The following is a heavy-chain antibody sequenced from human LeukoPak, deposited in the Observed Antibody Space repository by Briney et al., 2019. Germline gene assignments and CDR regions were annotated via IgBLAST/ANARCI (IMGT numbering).Heavy chain of an antibody. V-gene: IGHV7-4-1*02. Sequence: ASVKVSCKASGYTFTSYAMNWVRQAPGQGLEWMGWINTNTGNPTYAQGFTGRFVFSLDTSVSTAYLQISSLKAEDTAVYYCARDDVPGAVAVLDLYYNHWGQGTLVTVSS. CDR3: ARDDVPGAVAVLDLYYNH. CDR2: INTNTGNP. D-gene: IGHD6-19*01. CDR1: GYTFTSYA. J-gene: IGHJ5*02.